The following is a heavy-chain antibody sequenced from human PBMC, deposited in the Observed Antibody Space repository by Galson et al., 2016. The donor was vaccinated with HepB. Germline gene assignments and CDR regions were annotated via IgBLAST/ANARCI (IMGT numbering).Heavy chain of an antibody. V-gene: IGHV1-69*13. CDR3: ARVRGGYNRYSYYGMDV. Sequence: SLRVSCKASGVTFTSYAISWVRQAPGKGLEWMSGINPDFGTLTYAHKFQGRVTITADESTSTAYMELSSLRSEDTAVYYCARVRGGYNRYSYYGMDVWGQGTTVTVSS. CDR2: INPDFGTL. D-gene: IGHD5-24*01. J-gene: IGHJ6*02. CDR1: GVTFTSYA.